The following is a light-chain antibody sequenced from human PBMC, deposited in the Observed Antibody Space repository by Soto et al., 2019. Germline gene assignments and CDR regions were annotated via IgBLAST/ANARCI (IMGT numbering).Light chain of an antibody. CDR3: QYYGSSLIT. Sequence: EIVLTQSPGTLSLSPGEGATLSCRAGQSVSSSQLAWYQQTPGQAPRLLVYAASSRATGIPERFSGSGSGTDFTLTISRLEPEDSAVYYCQYYGSSLITFGQGTRLEIK. CDR2: AAS. CDR1: QSVSSSQ. J-gene: IGKJ5*01. V-gene: IGKV3-20*01.